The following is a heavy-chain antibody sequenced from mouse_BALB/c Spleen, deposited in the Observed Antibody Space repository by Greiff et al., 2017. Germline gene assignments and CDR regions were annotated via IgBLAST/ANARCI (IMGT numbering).Heavy chain of an antibody. J-gene: IGHJ2*01. CDR1: GYTFTSYV. Sequence: VHVKQSGPELVKPGASVKMSCKASGYTFTSYVMHWVKQKPGQGLEWIGYINPYNDGTKYNEKFKGKATLTSDKSSSTAYMELSSLTSEDSAVYYCARPGYGNSYYFDYWGQGTTLTVSS. CDR2: INPYNDGT. CDR3: ARPGYGNSYYFDY. V-gene: IGHV1-14*01. D-gene: IGHD2-10*02.